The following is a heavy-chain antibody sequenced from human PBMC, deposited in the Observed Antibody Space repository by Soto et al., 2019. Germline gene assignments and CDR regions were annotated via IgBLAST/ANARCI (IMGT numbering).Heavy chain of an antibody. CDR1: GFTFSDYY. D-gene: IGHD1-1*01. CDR2: ISGDSTDT. V-gene: IGHV3-11*05. CDR3: ARGFGGGNDKGGLDL. J-gene: IGHJ4*02. Sequence: QVQLVESGGGLVKPGGALRLSCAASGFTFSDYYMTWIRQAPGKGLEWISYISGDSTDTNYVDSVKGRFTSSRDDAKKSLDRQRNGLRAEDTAVDYGARGFGGGNDKGGLDLWGQGTLVTVSS.